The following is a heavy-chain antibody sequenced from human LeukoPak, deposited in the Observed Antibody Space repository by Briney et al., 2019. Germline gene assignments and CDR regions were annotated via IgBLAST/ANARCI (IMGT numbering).Heavy chain of an antibody. V-gene: IGHV4-30-2*01. D-gene: IGHD1-14*01. J-gene: IGHJ1*01. CDR3: AREGRIGHFQH. Sequence: SETLSLTCAVSGGSISSGGYSWSWLRQPPGTGLEWIGYIYHSGSTYYNPSLKSQVTISVDRSKNQFSLKLSSVTAADTAVYYCAREGRIGHFQHWGQGTLVTVSS. CDR2: IYHSGST. CDR1: GGSISSGGYS.